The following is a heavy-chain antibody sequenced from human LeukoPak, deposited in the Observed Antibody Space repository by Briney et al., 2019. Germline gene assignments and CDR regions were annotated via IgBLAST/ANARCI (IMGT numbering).Heavy chain of an antibody. CDR3: ARGHCSSTSCYRNWFDP. Sequence: PSETLSLTCTVSGGSISSHYWSWIRQPPGMGLEWIGYIYYSGSTNYNPSLNSRVTISVDTSKSQFSLKLTSKTAADTAVYYCARGHCSSTSCYRNWFDPWGQGTLVTVSS. D-gene: IGHD2-2*01. J-gene: IGHJ5*02. V-gene: IGHV4-59*11. CDR2: IYYSGST. CDR1: GGSISSHY.